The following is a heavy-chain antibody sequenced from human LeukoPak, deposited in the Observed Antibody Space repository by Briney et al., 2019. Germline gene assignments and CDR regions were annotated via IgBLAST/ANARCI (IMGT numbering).Heavy chain of an antibody. J-gene: IGHJ3*02. CDR2: IYYSGST. V-gene: IGHV4-59*01. CDR1: GGSISSYY. CDR3: ARDYYDSSGYYAHAFDI. Sequence: SETLSPTCTVSGGSISSYYWSWIRQPPGKGLEWIGYIYYSGSTNYNPSLKSRVTISVDTSKNQFSLKLSSVTAADTAVYYCARDYYDSSGYYAHAFDIWGQGTMVTVSS. D-gene: IGHD3-22*01.